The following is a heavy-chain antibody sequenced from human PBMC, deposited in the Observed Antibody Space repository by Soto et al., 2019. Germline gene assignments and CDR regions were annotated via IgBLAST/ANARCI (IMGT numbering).Heavy chain of an antibody. CDR3: ARERDSGWNPSYFDS. CDR2: SYDSVRT. CDR1: GYSITSSNW. Sequence: LSRTCAVSGYSITSSNWWSWVRQPPGEGLEWVGVSYDSVRTNYNPSLQGRVTISVNQSKNQSSPKLTSVPAADTAVYYCARERDSGWNPSYFDSWGQGTLVTVSS. V-gene: IGHV4-4*02. D-gene: IGHD6-19*01. J-gene: IGHJ4*02.